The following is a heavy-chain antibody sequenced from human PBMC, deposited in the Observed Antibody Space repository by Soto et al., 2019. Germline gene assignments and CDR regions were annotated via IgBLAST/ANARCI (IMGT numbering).Heavy chain of an antibody. CDR1: GYTFTSYG. J-gene: IGHJ4*02. CDR3: VVAAQPYYFDY. D-gene: IGHD2-15*01. CDR2: ISAYNGNT. V-gene: IGHV1-18*01. Sequence: GASVKVSCTASGYTFTSYGISWVRQAPGQGLEWMGWISAYNGNTNYAQKLQGRVTMTTDTSTSTAYMELRSLRSDDTAVYYCVVAAQPYYFDYWGQGTQVTVSS.